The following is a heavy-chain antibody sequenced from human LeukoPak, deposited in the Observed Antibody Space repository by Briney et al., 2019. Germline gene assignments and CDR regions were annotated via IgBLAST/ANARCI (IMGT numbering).Heavy chain of an antibody. D-gene: IGHD3-16*01. Sequence: PLETLSLTCTVSGGSISSSSYYWGWIRQPPGKGLEWIGSIYYSGSTYYNPSLKSRVTISVDTSKNQFSLKLSSVTAADTAVYYCARESGSNDWGAFDIWGQGTMVTVSS. J-gene: IGHJ3*02. CDR1: GGSISSSSYY. CDR3: ARESGSNDWGAFDI. CDR2: IYYSGST. V-gene: IGHV4-39*07.